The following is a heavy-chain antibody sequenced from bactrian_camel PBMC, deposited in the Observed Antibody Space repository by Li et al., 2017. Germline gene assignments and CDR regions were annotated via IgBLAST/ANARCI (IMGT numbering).Heavy chain of an antibody. D-gene: IGHD7*01. CDR1: GYHSPIYC. J-gene: IGHJ4*01. Sequence: HVQLVESGGGSVQAGGSLRLSCTASGYHSPIYCMAWFRQAPGQEREWVASSNTDGIRTYTDSVKGRFTISQDNAKNTLYLQMNSLKPEDTGTYYCAADPLSPLVLCVGLGRGTDFGHHGQGTQVTVS. CDR2: SNTDGIR. V-gene: IGHV3S53*01.